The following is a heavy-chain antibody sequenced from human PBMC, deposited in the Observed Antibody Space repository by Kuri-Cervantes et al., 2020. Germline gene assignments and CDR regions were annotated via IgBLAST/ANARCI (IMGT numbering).Heavy chain of an antibody. CDR1: GYSISSGYY. D-gene: IGHD6-19*01. V-gene: IGHV4-38-2*02. Sequence: SETLSLTCTVSGYSISSGYYWGWIRQPPGKGLEWIGSIYHSGSTYYNPSLKSRVTISVDTSKNQFSLKLSSVTAADTAVYYCASPKSSGWYKWDAFDIWGQGTVVTVSS. CDR2: IYHSGST. J-gene: IGHJ3*02. CDR3: ASPKSSGWYKWDAFDI.